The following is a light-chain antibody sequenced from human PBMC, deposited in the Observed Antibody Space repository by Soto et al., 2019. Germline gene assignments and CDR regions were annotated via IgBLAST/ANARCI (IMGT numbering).Light chain of an antibody. CDR2: DVS. CDR1: SSDVGGYNY. V-gene: IGLV2-14*01. J-gene: IGLJ1*01. CDR3: SSYRSSSTRGV. Sequence: QSVLTQPASVSGSPGQSITISCTGTSSDVGGYNYVSWYQQHPGKAPKLMIYDVSNRPSGVSNRFSGSKSGNTASLTISGLQAEDEADYYCSSYRSSSTRGVFGTGTKVTVL.